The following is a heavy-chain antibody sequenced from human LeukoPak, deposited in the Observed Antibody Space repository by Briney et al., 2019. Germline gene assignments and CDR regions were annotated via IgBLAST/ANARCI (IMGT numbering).Heavy chain of an antibody. J-gene: IGHJ5*02. CDR2: IYYSGGT. CDR1: GGSISSSSYY. D-gene: IGHD6-19*01. Sequence: PSETLSLTCTVSGGSISSSSYYWGWIRQPPGKGLEWIGSIYYSGGTYYNPSLKSRVTISVDTSKNQFSLKLSSVTAADTAVYYCARDSSSGWLGGRFDPWGQGTLVTVSS. CDR3: ARDSSSGWLGGRFDP. V-gene: IGHV4-39*07.